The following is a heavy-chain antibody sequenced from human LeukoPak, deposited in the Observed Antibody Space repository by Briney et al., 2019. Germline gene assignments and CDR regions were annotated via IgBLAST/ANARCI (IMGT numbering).Heavy chain of an antibody. CDR2: IYTSGST. V-gene: IGHV4-4*07. J-gene: IGHJ4*02. CDR3: AGHHPRNTVDF. CDR1: GGSISSYY. D-gene: IGHD2/OR15-2a*01. Sequence: SETLSLTCTVSGGSISSYYWSWIRQPAGKGLEWIGRIYTSGSTNYNPSLKSRVTMPVDTSKNQFSLKLSSVTAADTAVYYCAGHHPRNTVDFWGQGTLVTVSP.